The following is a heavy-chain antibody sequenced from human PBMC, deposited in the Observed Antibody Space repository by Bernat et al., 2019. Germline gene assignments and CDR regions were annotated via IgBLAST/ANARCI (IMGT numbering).Heavy chain of an antibody. CDR3: ARSRYSSSWPGDY. D-gene: IGHD6-13*01. CDR2: IYSGGST. CDR1: GFTVSSNY. Sequence: DVQLVESGGGLVQPGGSLRLSCAASGFTVSSNYMSWVRQAPGKGLEWVSVIYSGGSTDYADSVNGRFTISRDNSKNTLYLQMNSLRAEDTAVYYCARSRYSSSWPGDYWGQGTLVTVSS. J-gene: IGHJ4*02. V-gene: IGHV3-66*01.